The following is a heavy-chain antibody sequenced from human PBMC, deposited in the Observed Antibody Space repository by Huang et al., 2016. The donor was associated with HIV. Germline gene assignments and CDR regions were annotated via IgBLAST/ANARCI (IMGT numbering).Heavy chain of an antibody. D-gene: IGHD1-26*01. CDR2: IRPKRGDT. Sequence: QVQLVQSGAEVKKPGASVKVSCKASGYTFTGYYMHWVRQAPGQGLQWMGLIRPKRGDTYYVQEFQGRVTMTLDTSVSTAYMELTSLRSDDTAVYYCARGSASVGFPSFDYWGQGTLATVSS. J-gene: IGHJ4*02. V-gene: IGHV1-2*02. CDR1: GYTFTGYY. CDR3: ARGSASVGFPSFDY.